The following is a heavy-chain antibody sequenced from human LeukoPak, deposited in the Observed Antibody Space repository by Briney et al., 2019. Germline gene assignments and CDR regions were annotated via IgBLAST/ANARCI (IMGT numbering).Heavy chain of an antibody. CDR3: VRLRRNSDRSGYYYYYDY. D-gene: IGHD3-22*01. CDR1: GYTFSDFS. Sequence: GGSLTLSCAASGYTFSDFSVNWVRQAPGKGLEWVSSISVRSNYRYYADSVRGRFTISRDDARDSLFLQMNSPRAEDTAVYFCVRLRRNSDRSGYYYYYDYWGQGTLVTVSS. J-gene: IGHJ4*02. V-gene: IGHV3-21*01. CDR2: ISVRSNYR.